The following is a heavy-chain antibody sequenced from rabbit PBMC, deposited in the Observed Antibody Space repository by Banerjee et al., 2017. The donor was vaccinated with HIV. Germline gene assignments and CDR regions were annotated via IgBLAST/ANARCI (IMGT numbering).Heavy chain of an antibody. J-gene: IGHJ4*01. CDR1: GIDFDNYYF. CDR2: IYTSSGST. D-gene: IGHD6-1*01. V-gene: IGHV1S43*01. Sequence: QQQLEESGGGLVKPGGTLTLTCKASGIDFDNYYFMCWVRQAPGKGLQLIACIYTSSGSTWYASWVNGRFTISRSTSLNTVDLKMTSLTAADTATYFCARGGDYTYGYGGYVYGLWGPGTLVTVS. CDR3: ARGGDYTYGYGGYVYGL.